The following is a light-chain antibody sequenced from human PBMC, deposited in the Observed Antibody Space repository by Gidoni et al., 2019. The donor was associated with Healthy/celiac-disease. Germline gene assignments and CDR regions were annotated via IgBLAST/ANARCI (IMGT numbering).Light chain of an antibody. Sequence: SSELTQDPAVSVALGQTVRITCQGHSLRSYYASWYQQKPGQAPVLVIYGKNNRPSGIPDRFSGSSSGNTGSLTITGAQAEDEADYYCNSRDSSGNHVVFGGGTKLTVL. V-gene: IGLV3-19*01. CDR2: GKN. CDR1: SLRSYY. CDR3: NSRDSSGNHVV. J-gene: IGLJ2*01.